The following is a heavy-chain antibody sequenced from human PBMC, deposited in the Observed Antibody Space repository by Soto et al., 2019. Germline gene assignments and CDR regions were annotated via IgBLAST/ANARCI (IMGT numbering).Heavy chain of an antibody. V-gene: IGHV4-59*08. J-gene: IGHJ4*02. Sequence: SETLSLTCTVSGGSISSSSWNWIRQPPGKGLEWIGYIFYTGSTNYNPSLKSRVTMSLDRSKNQFSLKLSSVTAADTAVYYCARHFSVDYFDYWGQGALVTVSS. CDR1: GGSISSSS. CDR3: ARHFSVDYFDY. CDR2: IFYTGST.